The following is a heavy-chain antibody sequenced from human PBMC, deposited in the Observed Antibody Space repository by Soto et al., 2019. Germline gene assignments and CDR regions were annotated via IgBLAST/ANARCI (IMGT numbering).Heavy chain of an antibody. CDR1: GCTFAGYD. CDR3: ARGVLPSLLSVATRHHYG. J-gene: IGHJ6*01. Sequence: GAAGMVSCKDSGCTFAGYDMHWVRQAPGQGLEWMGGINPNSGGTNYAQKFQGRVTMTRDTSSSTAYMVLSRLRSDDTAVYYCARGVLPSLLSVATRHHYG. D-gene: IGHD6-19*01. V-gene: IGHV1-2*02. CDR2: INPNSGGT.